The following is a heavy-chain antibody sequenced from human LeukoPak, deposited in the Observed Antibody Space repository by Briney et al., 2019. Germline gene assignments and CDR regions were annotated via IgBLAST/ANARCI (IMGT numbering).Heavy chain of an antibody. V-gene: IGHV4-4*07. J-gene: IGHJ5*02. CDR2: IHTSGST. Sequence: PSETLSLTCTVSGGSISSYYWSWIRQPAGKGLEWIGRIHTSGSTNYNPSLKSRVTMSVDTSKNQFSLKLSSVTAADTAVYYCARDRSEVMVRGVIILGPPHNWFDPWGQGTLVTVSS. D-gene: IGHD3-10*01. CDR1: GGSISSYY. CDR3: ARDRSEVMVRGVIILGPPHNWFDP.